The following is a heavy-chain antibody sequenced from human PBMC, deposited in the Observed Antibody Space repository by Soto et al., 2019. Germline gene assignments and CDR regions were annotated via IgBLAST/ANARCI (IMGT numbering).Heavy chain of an antibody. CDR1: GGYISSYY. CDR3: ARVGITFDWFDP. D-gene: IGHD3-16*01. V-gene: IGHV4-59*01. J-gene: IGHJ5*02. CDR2: IYYSGST. Sequence: PSETPPLLCTLWGGYISSYYWSWLRQPPGKGREGIGYIYYSGSTNYNPSLKRRVTLAVDTSKHQSSLTLSSVTGAVTAVDFCARVGITFDWFDPWAQGTLVTVSS.